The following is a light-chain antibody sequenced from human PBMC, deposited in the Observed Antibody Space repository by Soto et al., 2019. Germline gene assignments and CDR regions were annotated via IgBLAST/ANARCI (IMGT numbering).Light chain of an antibody. CDR1: QNIGVY. Sequence: DIQITQSPSSLSASVGDRGTIACRASQNIGVYLNWYQKKPGKAPKLLIHAASSLHSGVPSTFSGSGSGTDFALTISSLQPEHFATYYCHQTAAKPWTFAQGTKVDIK. CDR3: HQTAAKPWT. V-gene: IGKV1-39*01. J-gene: IGKJ1*01. CDR2: AAS.